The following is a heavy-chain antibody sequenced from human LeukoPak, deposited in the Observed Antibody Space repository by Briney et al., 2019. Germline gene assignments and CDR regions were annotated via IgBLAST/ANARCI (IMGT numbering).Heavy chain of an antibody. CDR2: IIPIFGTA. CDR3: ATARKGGFDY. J-gene: IGHJ4*02. Sequence: ASVKVSCKASGGTFSSYAISWVQQAPGQGLEWMGGIIPIFGTANYAQKFQGRVTITADESTSTAYMELSSLRSEDTAVYYCATARKGGFDYWGQGTLVTVSS. V-gene: IGHV1-69*13. CDR1: GGTFSSYA.